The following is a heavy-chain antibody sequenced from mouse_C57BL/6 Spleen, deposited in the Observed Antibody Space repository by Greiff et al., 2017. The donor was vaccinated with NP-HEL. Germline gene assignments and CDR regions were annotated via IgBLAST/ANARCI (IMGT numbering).Heavy chain of an antibody. CDR1: GYAFSSSW. CDR2: IYPGDGDT. V-gene: IGHV1-82*01. CDR3: ARMETAQATWGFAY. J-gene: IGHJ3*01. D-gene: IGHD3-2*02. Sequence: QVQLQQSGPELVKPGASVKISCKASGYAFSSSWMNWVKQRPGKGLEWIGRIYPGDGDTNYNGKFKGKATLTADKSSSTAYMQLRSLTSEDSAVYFCARMETAQATWGFAYWGQGTLVTVSA.